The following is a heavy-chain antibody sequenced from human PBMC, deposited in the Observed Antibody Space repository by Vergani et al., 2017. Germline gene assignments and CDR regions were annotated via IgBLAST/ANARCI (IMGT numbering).Heavy chain of an antibody. V-gene: IGHV1-69*02. CDR1: GGTFSSYT. Sequence: QVQLVQSGAEVKKPGSSVKVSCKASGGTFSSYTTSWVRQAPGQGLEWMGRIIPILGIANYAQKFQGRVTITADKSTSTAYMELSSLRSEDTAVYYCASAGPSGGWFDPWGQGTLVTVSS. CDR3: ASAGPSGGWFDP. D-gene: IGHD1-26*01. CDR2: IIPILGIA. J-gene: IGHJ5*02.